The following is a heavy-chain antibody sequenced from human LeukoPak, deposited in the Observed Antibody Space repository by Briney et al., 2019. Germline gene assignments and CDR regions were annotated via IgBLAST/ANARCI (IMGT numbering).Heavy chain of an antibody. CDR3: ARVRMVLTTVTTRYYYGMDV. Sequence: SETLSLTCTVSGGSISSGDYYWSWIRQPPGKGLEWIGYIYYSGSTYYNPSLKSRVTISVDTSKNQFSLKLSSVTAADTAVYYCARVRMVLTTVTTRYYYGMDVWGQGTTVTVSS. V-gene: IGHV4-30-4*01. J-gene: IGHJ6*02. CDR1: GGSISSGDYY. D-gene: IGHD4-17*01. CDR2: IYYSGST.